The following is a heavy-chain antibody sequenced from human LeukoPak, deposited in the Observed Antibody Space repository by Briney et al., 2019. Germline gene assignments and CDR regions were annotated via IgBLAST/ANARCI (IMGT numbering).Heavy chain of an antibody. J-gene: IGHJ4*02. Sequence: EASVKVSCKVSGYTLTELSMHWVRQAPGKGLEWMGSFDPEDSETIYTQKFQGRVTMTEDTSTDTAYMELRSLRSDDTAVYYCARNQYDYVWGSYRIDYWGQGTLVTVSS. D-gene: IGHD3-16*02. V-gene: IGHV1-24*01. CDR1: GYTLTELS. CDR3: ARNQYDYVWGSYRIDY. CDR2: FDPEDSET.